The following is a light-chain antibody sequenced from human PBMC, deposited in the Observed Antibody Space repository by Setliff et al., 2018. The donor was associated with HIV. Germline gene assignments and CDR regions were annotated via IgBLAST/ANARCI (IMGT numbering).Light chain of an antibody. J-gene: IGLJ1*01. V-gene: IGLV2-23*02. Sequence: QSALTQPASVSGSPGQAITISCSGTSSGVGAYNYVSWYQQHPGKAPKVMIYDVNKWPSGVSNRFSGSKSGNTASLTISGLQAEDEADYYCCSYVNSGIYVFGTGTKSPS. CDR1: SSGVGAYNY. CDR2: DVN. CDR3: CSYVNSGIYV.